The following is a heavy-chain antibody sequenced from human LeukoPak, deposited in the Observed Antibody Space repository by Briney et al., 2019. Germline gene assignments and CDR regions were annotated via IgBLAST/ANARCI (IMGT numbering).Heavy chain of an antibody. V-gene: IGHV3-20*04. D-gene: IGHD6-25*01. CDR3: ARVQRLHYYYYYYMDV. CDR1: GFTFDDYG. CDR2: INWNGGST. J-gene: IGHJ6*03. Sequence: PGGSLRLSCAASGFTFDDYGMSWVRQAPGKGLEWVSGINWNGGSTGYADSVKGRFTISRDNAKNSLYLQMDSLRAEDTALYYCARVQRLHYYYYYYMDVWGKGTTVTVSS.